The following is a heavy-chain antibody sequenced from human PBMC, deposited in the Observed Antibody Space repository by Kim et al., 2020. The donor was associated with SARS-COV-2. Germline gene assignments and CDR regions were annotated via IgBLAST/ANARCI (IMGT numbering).Heavy chain of an antibody. J-gene: IGHJ6*02. CDR2: ISGSGGST. V-gene: IGHV3-23*01. D-gene: IGHD3-16*01. CDR1: GFTFSSYA. CDR3: ANLGETTPRAYYYGMDV. Sequence: GGSLRLSCAASGFTFSSYAMSWVRQAPGKGLEWVSAISGSGGSTYYADSVKGRFTISRDNSKNTLYLQMNSLRAEYTAVDYCANLGETTPRAYYYGMDVWGQGTTVTVSS.